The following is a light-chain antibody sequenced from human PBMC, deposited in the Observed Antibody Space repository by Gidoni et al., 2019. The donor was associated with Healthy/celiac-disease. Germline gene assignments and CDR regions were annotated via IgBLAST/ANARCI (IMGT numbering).Light chain of an antibody. CDR3: NSRDSSGNHVV. CDR2: GKN. J-gene: IGLJ2*01. V-gene: IGLV3-19*01. CDR1: SLRSYY. Sequence: SSDLTQDPAVSVALGQTVRITCQGDSLRSYYASWYQQKPGQAPVLVIYGKNNRPSGIPDRLSGSSSGNTVSLTITGAQAEDEADYYCNSRDSSGNHVVFGGGTKLTVL.